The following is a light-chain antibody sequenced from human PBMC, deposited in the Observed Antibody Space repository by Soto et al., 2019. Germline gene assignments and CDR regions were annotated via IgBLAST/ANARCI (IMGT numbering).Light chain of an antibody. Sequence: QSVLTQPPSVSGAPGQRVTISCTGSSSNIGAGYDVHWYQQLPGTAPKLLIYGNSNRPSGVPDRFSGSKSGTSASLAITGLQDEDEADDYCQSYDRSLSGSVFGGGTKVTVL. J-gene: IGLJ2*01. V-gene: IGLV1-40*01. CDR2: GNS. CDR3: QSYDRSLSGSV. CDR1: SSNIGAGYD.